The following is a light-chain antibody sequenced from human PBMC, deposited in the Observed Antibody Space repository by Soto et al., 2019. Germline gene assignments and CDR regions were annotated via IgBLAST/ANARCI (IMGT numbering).Light chain of an antibody. CDR2: DAS. V-gene: IGKV3-11*01. CDR3: QQRSNWPGT. Sequence: EIVLTQSPATLSLSPGERATLSCRASQSVSSYLAWYQQKPGQAPRLLIYDASNRATGIPARFSGSGSGTDFTLTISSLEHEYFAVYYCQQRSNWPGTFGQGTKVEIK. CDR1: QSVSSY. J-gene: IGKJ1*01.